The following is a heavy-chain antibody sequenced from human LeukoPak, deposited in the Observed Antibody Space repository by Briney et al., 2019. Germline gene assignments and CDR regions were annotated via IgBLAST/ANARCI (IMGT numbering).Heavy chain of an antibody. CDR3: ARERGRGSGSYYTAFDI. V-gene: IGHV1-69*01. CDR1: GGTFSSYA. J-gene: IGHJ3*02. D-gene: IGHD3-10*01. Sequence: SVKVSCKAPGGTFSSYAISWVRQAPGQGLEWMGGIIPIFGTANYAQKFQGRGTITADESTSTAYMELSSLRSEDTAVYYCARERGRGSGSYYTAFDIWGQGTMVTVFS. CDR2: IIPIFGTA.